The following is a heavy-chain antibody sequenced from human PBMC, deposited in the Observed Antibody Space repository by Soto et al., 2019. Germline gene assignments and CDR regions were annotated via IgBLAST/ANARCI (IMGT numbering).Heavy chain of an antibody. Sequence: GGALRLSCAASGVTFNSYTMSWGRQAPGKGLEWGSTISGSGGSTYYADSVKGRFTISRDNSKNTLYLQMNSLRAEDTALYYCAKGSRFLEWPYYYGMDVWGQGTTVTVSS. D-gene: IGHD3-3*01. V-gene: IGHV3-23*01. CDR3: AKGSRFLEWPYYYGMDV. CDR1: GVTFNSYT. J-gene: IGHJ6*02. CDR2: ISGSGGST.